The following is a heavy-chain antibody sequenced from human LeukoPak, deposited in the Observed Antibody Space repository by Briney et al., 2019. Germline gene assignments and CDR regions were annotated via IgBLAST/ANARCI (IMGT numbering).Heavy chain of an antibody. V-gene: IGHV3-7*03. CDR2: IKKDGSEK. CDR3: AKGGSGHYYYYYMDV. CDR1: GFTFSSYW. J-gene: IGHJ6*03. Sequence: GGSLRLSCAASGFTFSSYWMSWVRQAPGKGLEWVANIKKDGSEKYYVDSVKGRFTISRDNAKNSLYLQMNSLRAEDMALYYCAKGGSGHYYYYYMDVWGKGTTVTVSS. D-gene: IGHD6-19*01.